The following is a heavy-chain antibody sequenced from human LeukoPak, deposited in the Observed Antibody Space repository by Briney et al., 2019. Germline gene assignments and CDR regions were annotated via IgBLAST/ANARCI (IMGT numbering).Heavy chain of an antibody. CDR1: GGSFSGYY. Sequence: TPSETPSLTCAVYGGSFSGYYWSWIRQPPGKGLEWIGEINHSGSTNYNPSLKSRVTISVDTSKNQFSLKLSSVTAADTAVYYCARGRAYYDSSGYYSGDYWGQGTLVTVSS. D-gene: IGHD3-22*01. CDR2: INHSGST. V-gene: IGHV4-34*01. J-gene: IGHJ4*02. CDR3: ARGRAYYDSSGYYSGDY.